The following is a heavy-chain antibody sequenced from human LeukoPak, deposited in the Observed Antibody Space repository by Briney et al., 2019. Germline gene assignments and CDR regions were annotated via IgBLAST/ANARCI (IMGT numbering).Heavy chain of an antibody. J-gene: IGHJ4*02. CDR1: GYSFSSYW. V-gene: IGHV5-51*01. D-gene: IGHD6-19*01. Sequence: PGESLKISCKGSGYSFSSYWIAWVRQMPGKGLEWMGIIYPRDSDTKYSPSFQGQVTISADKSISTAYLQWSSLKASGTAMYYCARQDGSAWYYFDYWGQGTLVTVSS. CDR2: IYPRDSDT. CDR3: ARQDGSAWYYFDY.